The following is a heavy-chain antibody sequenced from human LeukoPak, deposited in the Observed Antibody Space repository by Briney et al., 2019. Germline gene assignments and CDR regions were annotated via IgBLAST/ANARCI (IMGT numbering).Heavy chain of an antibody. CDR3: ARDQENNWFDP. J-gene: IGHJ5*02. CDR2: INPNSGDT. CDR1: GYSFSDYY. V-gene: IGHV1-2*02. Sequence: SVTLSCKAPGYSFSDYYMHWVRLAPGQGLQWMGWINPNSGDTNYAQQFQGRVSMTWDTSISTAYMDLSRLRSDDTAVYYCARDQENNWFDPWGQGTLVTVSS.